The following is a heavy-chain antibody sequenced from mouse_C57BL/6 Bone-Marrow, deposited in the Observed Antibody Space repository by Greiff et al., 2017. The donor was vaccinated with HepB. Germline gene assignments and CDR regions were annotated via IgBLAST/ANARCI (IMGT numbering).Heavy chain of an antibody. Sequence: QVQLQQSGPELVKPGASVKISCKASGYAFSSSWMNWVKQRPGKGLEWIGRIYPGDGDTNYNGKFKGKATLTAYKSSSTAYMQLSSLTSEDSAVYVCEGLLWLRRGLADWGQGTLVTVS. CDR3: EGLLWLRRGLAD. V-gene: IGHV1-82*01. J-gene: IGHJ3*01. CDR2: IYPGDGDT. D-gene: IGHD2-2*01. CDR1: GYAFSSSW.